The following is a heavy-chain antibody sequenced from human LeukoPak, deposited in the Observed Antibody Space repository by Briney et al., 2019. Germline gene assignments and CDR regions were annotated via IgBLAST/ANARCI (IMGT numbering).Heavy chain of an antibody. CDR2: IIPIFGTA. D-gene: IGHD3-22*01. CDR1: GGTFSSYA. V-gene: IGHV1-69*01. Sequence: GSSVKVSCKASGGTFSSYAISWVRQAPGQGLEWMGGIIPIFGTANYAQKFQGRVTITADESTSTDYMELSSLRSEDTAVYYCASLNYYDTSGYFDYWGQGTLVTVSS. J-gene: IGHJ4*02. CDR3: ASLNYYDTSGYFDY.